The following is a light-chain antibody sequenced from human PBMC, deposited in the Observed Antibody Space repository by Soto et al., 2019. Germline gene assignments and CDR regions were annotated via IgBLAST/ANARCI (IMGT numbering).Light chain of an antibody. CDR3: YQFGNPPPAFT. Sequence: ESMLTQSPGTLSLSPGERATLSCRASQSVSTRYLAWYQQKPGQAPRLLIYGASIRDTGIPDRFSGSGSGTEFTLTISRLEPEDFAVYYCYQFGNPPPAFTFGQGTKLEI. CDR2: GAS. J-gene: IGKJ2*01. V-gene: IGKV3-20*01. CDR1: QSVSTRY.